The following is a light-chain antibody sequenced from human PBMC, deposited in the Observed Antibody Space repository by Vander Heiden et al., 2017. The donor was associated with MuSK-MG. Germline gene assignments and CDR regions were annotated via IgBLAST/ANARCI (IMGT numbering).Light chain of an antibody. CDR3: QSYDSSLSGWV. CDR2: GNS. V-gene: IGLV1-40*01. CDR1: SSNIGAGYD. J-gene: IGLJ3*02. Sequence: QSVLTQPPSVSGAPGATVTISCTGSSSNIGAGYDVHWYQQLPGTAPKLLIYGNSNRPSGVPDRFSGSKSGTSASLAITGLQAEDEADYYCQSYDSSLSGWVFGGGTKLTVL.